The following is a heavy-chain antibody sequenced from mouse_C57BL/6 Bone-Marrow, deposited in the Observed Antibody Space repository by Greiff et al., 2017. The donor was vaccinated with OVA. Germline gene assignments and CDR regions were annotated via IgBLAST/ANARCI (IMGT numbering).Heavy chain of an antibody. CDR1: GFTFSDAW. CDR3: TGLPYWYFDV. CDR2: IRNKANNHET. J-gene: IGHJ1*03. Sequence: EVQLVESGGGLVQPGGSMKLSCAASGFTFSDAWMDWVRQSPEKGLEWVAEIRNKANNHETYYAVSVKGRFTSSRDDSKSSVYLQMNSLRAEDTGIYYCTGLPYWYFDVWGTGTTVTVSS. D-gene: IGHD2-10*01. V-gene: IGHV6-6*01.